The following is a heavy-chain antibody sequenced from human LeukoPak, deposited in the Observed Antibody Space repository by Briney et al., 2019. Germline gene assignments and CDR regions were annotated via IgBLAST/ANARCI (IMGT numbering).Heavy chain of an antibody. Sequence: TGGSLRLSCAASGFTFSTYWMLWVRQAPGKGLEWVANIKGDGSEKHYVDSVKGRFTISRDNAKSSLYLQMNSLRAEDSALYFCARGMTWSTYWGQGTLVAVAS. CDR1: GFTFSTYW. V-gene: IGHV3-7*04. J-gene: IGHJ4*02. D-gene: IGHD2-21*02. CDR2: IKGDGSEK. CDR3: ARGMTWSTY.